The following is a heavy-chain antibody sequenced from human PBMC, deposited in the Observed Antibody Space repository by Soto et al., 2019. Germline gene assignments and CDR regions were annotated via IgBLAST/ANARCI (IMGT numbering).Heavy chain of an antibody. CDR1: GFTFGDYA. CDR2: IRSKGYGGTT. CDR3: ARVGSASLMVVVIADH. Sequence: GGSLRLSCTPSGFTFGDYAMSWFRQAPGKGLEWVGFIRSKGYGGTTQYAASVKGRFTISRDDSESIAYPQMDSLKTEDTALYYCARVGSASLMVVVIADHWGQGTQVTVSS. J-gene: IGHJ4*02. D-gene: IGHD3-22*01. V-gene: IGHV3-49*03.